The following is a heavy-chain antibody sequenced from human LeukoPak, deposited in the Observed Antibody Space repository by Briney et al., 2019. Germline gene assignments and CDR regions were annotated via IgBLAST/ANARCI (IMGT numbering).Heavy chain of an antibody. CDR1: GGSISSYY. CDR2: IYYSGST. Sequence: PSETLSLTCTVSGGSISSYYWSWLRQPPGKGLEWMGYIYYSGSTNYNPSLKSRVTISVDTPKNQFSLKLSSVTAADTAVYYCAREARGITDYWGQGTLVTVSS. CDR3: AREARGITDY. D-gene: IGHD3-10*01. J-gene: IGHJ4*02. V-gene: IGHV4-59*01.